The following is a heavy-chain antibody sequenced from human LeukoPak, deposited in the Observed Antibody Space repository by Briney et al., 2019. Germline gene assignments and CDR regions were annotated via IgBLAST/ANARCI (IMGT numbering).Heavy chain of an antibody. CDR3: ARDRGPYYGSHPFDI. CDR2: ISAYNGNT. Sequence: ASVKVSCKASGYTFTSYAMNWVRQAPGQGLEWMGWISAYNGNTNYAQKLQGRVTMTTDTSTSTAYMELRSLRSDDTAVYYCARDRGPYYGSHPFDIWGQGTMVTVSS. V-gene: IGHV1-18*01. CDR1: GYTFTSYA. D-gene: IGHD3-10*01. J-gene: IGHJ3*02.